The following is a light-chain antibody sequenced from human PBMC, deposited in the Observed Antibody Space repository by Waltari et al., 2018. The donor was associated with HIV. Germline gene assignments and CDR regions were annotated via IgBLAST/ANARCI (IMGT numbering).Light chain of an antibody. CDR2: DIS. J-gene: IGKJ3*01. Sequence: DIQMTQSPLFLSASVGDTVTITCRASQIIDSNLNWYQQKSGTAPKLLIYDISSLQSGVLSRFSGSGSGTDFTLTISSLQPDDFATYYCQQRFTYPLTFGPGTKV. CDR3: QQRFTYPLT. V-gene: IGKV1-39*01. CDR1: QIIDSN.